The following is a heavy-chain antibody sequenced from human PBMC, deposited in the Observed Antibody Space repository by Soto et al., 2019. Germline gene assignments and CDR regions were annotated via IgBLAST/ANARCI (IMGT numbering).Heavy chain of an antibody. Sequence: ASVKVSCKASGYSFSSYGISWVRQAPGRALEWMGWISAYNGNTNCAEKFQGRVAMTTDASTSTAYMEVRSLRSDDTAVYYCARGTLIGGIAVAGIDAFDIWGKGTMV. J-gene: IGHJ3*02. D-gene: IGHD6-19*01. CDR1: GYSFSSYG. CDR2: ISAYNGNT. V-gene: IGHV1-18*04. CDR3: ARGTLIGGIAVAGIDAFDI.